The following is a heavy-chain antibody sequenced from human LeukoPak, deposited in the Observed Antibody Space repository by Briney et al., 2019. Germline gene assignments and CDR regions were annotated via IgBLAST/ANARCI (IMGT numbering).Heavy chain of an antibody. V-gene: IGHV1-69*05. CDR1: GGTFSSYA. CDR3: ALIPYCTTITCYYFDY. Sequence: SVKVSCKASGGTFSSYAISWVRQAPGQGLEWMGGIIPIFGTANYAQKFQGRVTITTDESTSTAYMELSSLRSEGTAVYYCALIPYCTTITCYYFDYWGQGTLVTVSS. J-gene: IGHJ4*02. CDR2: IIPIFGTA. D-gene: IGHD2-8*01.